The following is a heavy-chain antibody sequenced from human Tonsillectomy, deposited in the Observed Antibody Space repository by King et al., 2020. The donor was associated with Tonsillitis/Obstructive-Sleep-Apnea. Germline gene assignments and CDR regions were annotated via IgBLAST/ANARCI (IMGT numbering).Heavy chain of an antibody. CDR1: GYTFTSHG. D-gene: IGHD3-16*01. Sequence: QLVQSGAEVKKPGASVKVSCKASGYTFTSHGISWVRQAPGQGLQWVGWISAYNGNTNYAQKFQGRVTMTTDASTSTAYMDLRSLRSDDTAVYYCARHDTRLHLGEVSLFGHYYYYMDVWGTGTTVTVS. V-gene: IGHV1-18*01. J-gene: IGHJ6*03. CDR2: ISAYNGNT. CDR3: ARHDTRLHLGEVSLFGHYYYYMDV.